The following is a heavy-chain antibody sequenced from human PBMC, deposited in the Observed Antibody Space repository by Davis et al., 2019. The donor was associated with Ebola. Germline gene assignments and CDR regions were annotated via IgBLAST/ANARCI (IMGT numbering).Heavy chain of an antibody. CDR2: ISWSSGSM. V-gene: IGHV3-9*01. CDR1: GFTFDDYA. CDR3: ARDYVYSYGFDY. J-gene: IGHJ4*02. D-gene: IGHD5-18*01. Sequence: SLKISCAASGFTFDDYAMHWVRQAPGKGLEWVSGISWSSGSMAYADSVKGRFTISRDNAKNSLYLQMNSLRAEDTAVYYCARDYVYSYGFDYWGQGTLVTVSS.